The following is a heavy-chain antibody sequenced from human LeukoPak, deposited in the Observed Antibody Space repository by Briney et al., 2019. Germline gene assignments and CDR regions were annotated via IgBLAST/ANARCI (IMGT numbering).Heavy chain of an antibody. Sequence: SGGSLRLSCEASGFTFSDYWMTWVRQAPGKGLEWVANINRDGSEKHYVDSVKGRFTISRDNARNSLFLQMDSLRAEDTALYFCARDDGGRYSAGWYDAFDIWGPGTMVTVSS. D-gene: IGHD6-13*01. CDR2: INRDGSEK. CDR3: ARDDGGRYSAGWYDAFDI. V-gene: IGHV3-7*01. J-gene: IGHJ3*02. CDR1: GFTFSDYW.